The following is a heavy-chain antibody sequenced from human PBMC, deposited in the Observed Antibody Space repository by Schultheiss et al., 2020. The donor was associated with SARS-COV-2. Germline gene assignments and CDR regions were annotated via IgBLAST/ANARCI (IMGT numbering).Heavy chain of an antibody. CDR2: IKQDGSEK. CDR1: GFAFSSHW. D-gene: IGHD3-16*01. J-gene: IGHJ6*02. V-gene: IGHV3-7*01. Sequence: GESLKISCAASGFAFSSHWMRWVRQAPGKGLEWVANIKQDGSEKYYVDSVKGRFTISRDNAKNSLYLQMNSLRAEDTAVYYCARDGDYYYGMDVWGQGTTVTVSS. CDR3: ARDGDYYYGMDV.